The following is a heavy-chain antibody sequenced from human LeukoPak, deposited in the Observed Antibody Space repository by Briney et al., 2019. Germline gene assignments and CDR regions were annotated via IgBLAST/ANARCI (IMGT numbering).Heavy chain of an antibody. J-gene: IGHJ3*02. D-gene: IGHD5-18*01. V-gene: IGHV3-30-3*01. CDR2: ISYDGDNK. CDR3: ARDPKRGFSYGWGAFDI. CDR1: GFTFSSYS. Sequence: PGGSLRLSCAPSGFTFSSYSMNWVRQAPGKGLEWVAIISYDGDNKYHADSVKGRFIISRDNSKNTLYLQMNSLRTEDTALYYCARDPKRGFSYGWGAFDIWGQGTMVTVSS.